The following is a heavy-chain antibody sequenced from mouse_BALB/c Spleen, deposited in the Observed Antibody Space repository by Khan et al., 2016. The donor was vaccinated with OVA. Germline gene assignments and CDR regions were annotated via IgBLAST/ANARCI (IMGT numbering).Heavy chain of an antibody. V-gene: IGHV1-9*01. CDR3: ARQFTGEAMDF. CDR1: GYTVSSYW. Sequence: QVQLQQSGAELMKPGASVKISCKATGYTVSSYWIEWIKQRPGHGLEWIGEILPGSGSSKYNEKFKGKATFTEDTSSNTAYMQLSSLTSEDSAVYYCARQFTGEAMDFWGQGTSVTVSS. J-gene: IGHJ4*01. CDR2: ILPGSGSS.